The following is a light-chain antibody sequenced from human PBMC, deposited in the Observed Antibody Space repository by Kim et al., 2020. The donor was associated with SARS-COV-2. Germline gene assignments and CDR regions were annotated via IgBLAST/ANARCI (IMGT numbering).Light chain of an antibody. V-gene: IGLV3-1*01. CDR1: KLGDKY. Sequence: SYELTQPPSVSVSLGQTASITCSGAKLGDKYAYWYQQKPGQSPVLVIYQHTKRPSGISQRFSGSSSGNTATLTISPAQTVDEADYYCQAWNSSTAVFGGGTQLTVL. J-gene: IGLJ3*02. CDR3: QAWNSSTAV. CDR2: QHT.